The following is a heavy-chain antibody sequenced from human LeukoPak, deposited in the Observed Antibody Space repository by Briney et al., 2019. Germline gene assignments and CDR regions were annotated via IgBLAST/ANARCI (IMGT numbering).Heavy chain of an antibody. CDR3: ARDPRPRGGWFYFDY. CDR1: GDSISSGNY. Sequence: GTLSLTCGVSGDSISSGNYWNWVRQPPGTGLKWIGDIYQSGITNYNPSLKSRVTMSVDESKNEFSLKLDSVTAADTAVYYCARDPRPRGGWFYFDYWGQGILVTVSS. CDR2: IYQSGIT. J-gene: IGHJ4*02. D-gene: IGHD6-19*01. V-gene: IGHV4-4*02.